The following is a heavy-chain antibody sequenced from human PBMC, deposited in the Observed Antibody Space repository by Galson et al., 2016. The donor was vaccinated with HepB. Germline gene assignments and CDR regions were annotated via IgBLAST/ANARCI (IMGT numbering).Heavy chain of an antibody. V-gene: IGHV4-39*01. CDR3: ASQGPKVRSWWGKWFDP. Sequence: LSLTFTVSGGSISSTNYFWGWVRQPPGKGLDWSGSISYSGTTNYNPSLRSRVTISADTSKNQISLSLTPVTATDTAVYYCASQGPKVRSWWGKWFDPWGQGTLVTVSS. CDR2: ISYSGTT. J-gene: IGHJ5*02. CDR1: GGSISSTNYF. D-gene: IGHD6-13*01.